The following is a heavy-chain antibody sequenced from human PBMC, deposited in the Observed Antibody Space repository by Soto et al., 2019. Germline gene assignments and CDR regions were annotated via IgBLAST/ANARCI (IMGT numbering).Heavy chain of an antibody. CDR3: AREYSSGWSFDY. CDR1: GGSISSYY. J-gene: IGHJ4*02. V-gene: IGHV4-59*01. Sequence: SETLSLTCTVSGGSISSYYWSWIRQPPGKGLEWIGYIYYSGSTNYNPSLKSRVTISVDTSKNQFPLKLSSVTAADTAVYYCAREYSSGWSFDYWGQGTLVTVSS. CDR2: IYYSGST. D-gene: IGHD6-19*01.